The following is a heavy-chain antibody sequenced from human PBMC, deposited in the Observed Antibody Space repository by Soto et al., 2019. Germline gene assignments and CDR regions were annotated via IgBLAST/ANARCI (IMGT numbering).Heavy chain of an antibody. D-gene: IGHD1-26*01. V-gene: IGHV3-30-3*01. CDR3: AREGSGSYGWGEAGIDY. J-gene: IGHJ4*02. Sequence: GESLKISCAASGFTFSSYAMHWVRQAPGKGLEWVAVISYDGSNKYYADSVKGRFTISRDNSKNTLYLQMNSLRAEDTAVYYCAREGSGSYGWGEAGIDYWGQGTLVTVSS. CDR2: ISYDGSNK. CDR1: GFTFSSYA.